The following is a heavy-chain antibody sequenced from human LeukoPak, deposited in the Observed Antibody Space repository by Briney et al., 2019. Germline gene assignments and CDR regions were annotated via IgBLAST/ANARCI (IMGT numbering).Heavy chain of an antibody. J-gene: IGHJ3*02. Sequence: RSLRLSCAASGFTVSSNYMSWVRQAPGKGLEWVSVIYSGGSTYYADSVKGRFTISRDNSKNTLYLQMNSLRAEDTAVYYCARVSSGSHGAFDIWGQGTMVTVSS. CDR1: GFTVSSNY. CDR3: ARVSSGSHGAFDI. CDR2: IYSGGST. V-gene: IGHV3-53*01. D-gene: IGHD1-26*01.